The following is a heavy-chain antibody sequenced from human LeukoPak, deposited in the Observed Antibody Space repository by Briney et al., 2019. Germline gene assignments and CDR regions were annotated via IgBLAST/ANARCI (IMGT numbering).Heavy chain of an antibody. CDR2: INPDSGGS. CDR1: GYTFSAFY. J-gene: IGHJ4*02. CDR3: ARDMTGGIWARAASFDH. V-gene: IGHV1-2*02. D-gene: IGHD6-13*01. Sequence: ASVKVSCKASGYTFSAFYMHWVRQAPGQGPEWMGWINPDSGGSEYGQKFQGRVTFTSDTSSTTIYMEVRSLKSDDTAVYYCARDMTGGIWARAASFDHWGQGTLVTVSS.